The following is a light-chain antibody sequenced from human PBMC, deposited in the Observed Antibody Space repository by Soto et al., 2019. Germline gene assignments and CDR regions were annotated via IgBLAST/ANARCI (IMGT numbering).Light chain of an antibody. CDR1: SSDVGGYNF. CDR3: CSYAGGYTHV. CDR2: DVT. J-gene: IGLJ1*01. Sequence: QSVLTQSRSVSVSPGQSVTVSCTGTSSDVGGYNFVSWFQQYPGKAPKLIIYDVTNRPSGVPDRFSGSKSGSTASLTISGLQTDDEADYYCCSYAGGYTHVFGTGTKVTVL. V-gene: IGLV2-11*01.